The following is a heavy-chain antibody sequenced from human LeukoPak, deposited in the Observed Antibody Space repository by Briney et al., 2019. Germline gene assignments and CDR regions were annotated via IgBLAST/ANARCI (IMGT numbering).Heavy chain of an antibody. Sequence: GGSLRLSCAASGFTVSSNYMSWVRQDPGKGLEWVSVIYSRGSTYYADSVKGRFTISRDNSKNTLYLQMNSLRAEDTAVYYCARERAELLWFGEYYYYGMDVWGQGTTVTVSS. J-gene: IGHJ6*02. CDR1: GFTVSSNY. V-gene: IGHV3-53*01. CDR3: ARERAELLWFGEYYYYGMDV. CDR2: IYSRGST. D-gene: IGHD3-10*01.